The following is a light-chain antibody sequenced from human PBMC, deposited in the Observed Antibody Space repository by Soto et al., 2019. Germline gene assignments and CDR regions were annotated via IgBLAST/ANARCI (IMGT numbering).Light chain of an antibody. V-gene: IGKV1-39*01. CDR2: VAS. Sequence: DIQMSQSPSTLSASVGDRVTITCRASQSISTYLNWYQQKPGKAPKLLILVASTLPSGVPSRFSGSGSGTDFTLTISSLEPEDFGIFYCLQRADWPKITFGQGTRLEIK. CDR1: QSISTY. J-gene: IGKJ5*01. CDR3: LQRADWPKIT.